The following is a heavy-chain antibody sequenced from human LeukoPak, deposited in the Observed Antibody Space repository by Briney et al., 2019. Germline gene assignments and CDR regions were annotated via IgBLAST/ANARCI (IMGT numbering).Heavy chain of an antibody. CDR2: IIPIFGTA. CDR3: ARDKVYCGGDCYSTYYSDY. Sequence: SVKVSCKASGGTFSSYAISWVRQAPGQGLEWMGRIIPIFGTANYAQKFQGRVTITTDESTSTAYMELSSLRSEDTAVYYCARDKVYCGGDCYSTYYSDYWGQGTLVTVSS. V-gene: IGHV1-69*05. J-gene: IGHJ4*02. CDR1: GGTFSSYA. D-gene: IGHD2-21*02.